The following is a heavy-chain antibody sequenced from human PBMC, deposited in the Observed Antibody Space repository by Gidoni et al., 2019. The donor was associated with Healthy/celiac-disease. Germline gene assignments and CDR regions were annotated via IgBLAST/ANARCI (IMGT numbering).Heavy chain of an antibody. Sequence: QVQLQESGPGLVKPSETLSLTCTVSGGSISSYYWSWLRQPPGKGLEWIGYIYYSGSTHSNPSLNSRVTISVDTDKNRFSLKRSAGTAGDTAVYYWARGGGRLEYSSYRGAFDIWGQGTMVTVSS. CDR1: GGSISSYY. CDR3: ARGGGRLEYSSYRGAFDI. V-gene: IGHV4-59*01. CDR2: IYYSGST. J-gene: IGHJ3*02. D-gene: IGHD6-6*01.